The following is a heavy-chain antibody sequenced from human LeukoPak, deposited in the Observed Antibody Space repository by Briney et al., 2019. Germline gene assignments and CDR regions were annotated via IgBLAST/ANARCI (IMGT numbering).Heavy chain of an antibody. CDR3: ARGATISETGYFDF. D-gene: IGHD5-24*01. CDR2: IDHRGDT. CDR1: GGSFSRYY. J-gene: IGHJ4*03. Sequence: SETLSLTCAVYGGSFSRYYWSWIRQSLGKGLEWIAEIDHRGDTSYNPSVKSRVTISVDTSKNQFSLKLRSLSAADTALYYCARGATISETGYFDFWGQGTLVTVSS. V-gene: IGHV4-34*01.